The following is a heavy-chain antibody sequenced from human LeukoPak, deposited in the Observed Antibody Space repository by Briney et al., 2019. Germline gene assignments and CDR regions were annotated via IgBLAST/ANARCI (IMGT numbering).Heavy chain of an antibody. CDR1: GYTLTELS. Sequence: ASVKVSCKVSGYTLTELSMHWVRQAPGKGLEWMGGFDPEDGETIYAQKFQGRVTMTRDTSTSTVYMELSSLRSEDTAVYYCARDRASFDLWGRGTLVTVSS. CDR3: ARDRASFDL. J-gene: IGHJ2*01. CDR2: FDPEDGET. V-gene: IGHV1-24*01.